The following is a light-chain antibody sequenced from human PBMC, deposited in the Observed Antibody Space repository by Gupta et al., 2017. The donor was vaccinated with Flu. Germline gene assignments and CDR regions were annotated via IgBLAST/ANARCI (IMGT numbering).Light chain of an antibody. CDR3: QQDDKWPRT. J-gene: IGKJ3*01. V-gene: IGKV3-15*01. CDR1: QSIRN. CDR2: GTS. Sequence: EIVLTQSPVTLSVSPGDGATLSCRASQSIRNLAWYQHRPGQAPRLLIYGTSTRADGVPARFSGSGSGTEFSLTITTLQSEDFAVYYCQQDDKWPRTFGHGTKV.